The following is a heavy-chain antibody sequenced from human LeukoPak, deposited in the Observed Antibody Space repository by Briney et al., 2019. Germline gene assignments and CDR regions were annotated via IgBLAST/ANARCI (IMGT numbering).Heavy chain of an antibody. D-gene: IGHD6-13*01. CDR2: IYYSGNT. V-gene: IGHV4-59*01. CDR3: ARAGSWRLNFDY. CDR1: GGSISSYY. J-gene: IGHJ4*02. Sequence: SETLSLTCTVSGGSISSYYWSWIRQPPGKGLEWIGYIYYSGNTNYNPSLKTRVTISVDTSKNQFSLKLSSVTAADTAVYYCARAGSWRLNFDYWGQGTLVTVSS.